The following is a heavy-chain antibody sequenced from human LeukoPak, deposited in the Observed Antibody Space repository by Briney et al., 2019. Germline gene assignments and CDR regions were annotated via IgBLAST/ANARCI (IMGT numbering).Heavy chain of an antibody. J-gene: IGHJ4*02. V-gene: IGHV3-30*02. Sequence: GGSLRLSCTASGFTFSNYGMHWVRQAPGKGLEWVAFIRYDGRNKYYADSVKGRFTISRDNSKNTLYLQMNSLRGEDTAVYYCAKDSLRERIVGSTTRGVNDYWGQGTLVTVSS. CDR2: IRYDGRNK. CDR3: AKDSLRERIVGSTTRGVNDY. CDR1: GFTFSNYG. D-gene: IGHD1-26*01.